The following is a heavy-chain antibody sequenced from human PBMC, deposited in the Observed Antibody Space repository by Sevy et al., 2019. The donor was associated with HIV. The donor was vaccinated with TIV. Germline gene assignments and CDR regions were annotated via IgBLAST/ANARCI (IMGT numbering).Heavy chain of an antibody. CDR2: FDPEDGET. J-gene: IGHJ5*02. CDR1: GYTLTELS. D-gene: IGHD3-10*01. CDR3: ATVRGVMGWFDP. Sequence: ASVKDSCKVSGYTLTELSMHWVRQAPGKGLEWMGGFDPEDGETIYAQKFQGRVTMTEDTSTDTAYMELSSLRSEDTAVYYCATVRGVMGWFDPWGQGTLVTVSS. V-gene: IGHV1-24*01.